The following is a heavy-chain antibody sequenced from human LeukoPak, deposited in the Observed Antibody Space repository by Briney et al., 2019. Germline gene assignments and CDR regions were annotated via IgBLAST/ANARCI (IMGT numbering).Heavy chain of an antibody. CDR3: SRHEALPGDY. V-gene: IGHV3-73*01. CDR2: IRTKANNYAT. J-gene: IGHJ4*02. Sequence: GGSLKLSCAASGFTFSGSTVHWVRQASGKGLDWVGHIRTKANNYATAYAASVKGRFTISRDDSKNTTYLQMNSLKIEDTAVYYCSRHEALPGDYWGQGTLVTVSS. D-gene: IGHD2-21*02. CDR1: GFTFSGST.